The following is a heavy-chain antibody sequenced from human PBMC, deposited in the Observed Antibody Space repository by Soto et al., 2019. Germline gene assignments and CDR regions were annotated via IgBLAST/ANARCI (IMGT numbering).Heavy chain of an antibody. J-gene: IGHJ4*02. D-gene: IGHD1-1*01. CDR2: IIPVLGLT. CDR1: GGSFNSYA. Sequence: QVQLVQSGAEVKKPGSSVKVSCKASGGSFNSYAISWVRQAPGQGLEWMGRIIPVLGLTNYAEKFQGRFTITADTADKSTTVAHMELTSLRSEDTALYYCATAFQLQAYWGQGTLVTVSS. CDR3: ATAFQLQAY. V-gene: IGHV1-69*02.